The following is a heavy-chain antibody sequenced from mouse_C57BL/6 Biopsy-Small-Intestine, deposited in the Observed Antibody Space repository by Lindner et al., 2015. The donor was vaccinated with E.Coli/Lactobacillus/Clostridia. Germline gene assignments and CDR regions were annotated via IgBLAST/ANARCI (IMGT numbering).Heavy chain of an antibody. Sequence: VQLQESGPELVKPGDSVKISCKASGYSFTDYFMNWVMQSHGKSLEWIGRINPYNGDTFYNQKFKGKATLTVDKSSSTAHMELRSLTSEDSAVYYCARGHYSNCGFDYWGQGTTLTVSS. CDR3: ARGHYSNCGFDY. D-gene: IGHD2-5*01. V-gene: IGHV1-20*01. CDR2: INPYNGDT. J-gene: IGHJ2*01. CDR1: GYSFTDYF.